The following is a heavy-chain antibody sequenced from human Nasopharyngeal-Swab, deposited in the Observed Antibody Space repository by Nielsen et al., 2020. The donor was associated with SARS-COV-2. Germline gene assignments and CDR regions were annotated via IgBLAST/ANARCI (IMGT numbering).Heavy chain of an antibody. V-gene: IGHV3-43*02. CDR2: ISGDGGST. CDR1: GFTFDDYA. Sequence: GESLTISCEASGFTFDDYAMHWVRQAPGKGLEWVSLISGDGGSTYYADSVKGRFTISRDNSKNSLYLQMNSLRTEDTALYYCAKDIGSAAAGYDYWGQGTLVTVSS. J-gene: IGHJ4*02. CDR3: AKDIGSAAAGYDY. D-gene: IGHD6-13*01.